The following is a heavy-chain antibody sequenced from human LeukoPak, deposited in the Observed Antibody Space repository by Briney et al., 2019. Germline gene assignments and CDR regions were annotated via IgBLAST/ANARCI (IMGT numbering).Heavy chain of an antibody. J-gene: IGHJ6*03. CDR1: GYTFTDYY. V-gene: IGHV1-2*02. CDR3: ARDRGRISDYYASGRSLHYCVDV. Sequence: SVEVSYRASGYTFTDYYMYGVREAPGQGSECMGWINPNSGGTSYAQRFQGRVTMTRDTSISRAHMNQSRLTSDDTAVYYCARDRGRISDYYASGRSLHYCVDVWGKGTTVTVSS. D-gene: IGHD3-10*01. CDR2: INPNSGGT.